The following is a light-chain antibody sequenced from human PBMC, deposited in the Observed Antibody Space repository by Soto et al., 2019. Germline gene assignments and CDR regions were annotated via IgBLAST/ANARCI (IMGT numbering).Light chain of an antibody. CDR3: NSYFGSNNLI. Sequence: QSALTQPASASGSPGQSVTISCTGTSSDVGGYNYVSWYQQHPGKAPKLIIYEVSERPSGVPDRFSGSKSGNTASLTVSGLQAEDEADYYCNSYFGSNNLIFGGGTKLTVL. J-gene: IGLJ2*01. CDR2: EVS. CDR1: SSDVGGYNY. V-gene: IGLV2-8*01.